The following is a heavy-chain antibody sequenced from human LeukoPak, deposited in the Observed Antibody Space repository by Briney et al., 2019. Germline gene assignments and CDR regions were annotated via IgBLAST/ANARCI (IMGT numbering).Heavy chain of an antibody. V-gene: IGHV4-59*10. D-gene: IGHD3-10*01. Sequence: SETLSLTCAVYGGSFSGYYWSWIRQPAGKGLEWIGRIHTSGSTNCNPSLKSRVTMSVDTSKNLFSLKLTSVTAADTAVYYCARFVYGSGFDYWGQGTLVTVSS. CDR3: ARFVYGSGFDY. J-gene: IGHJ4*02. CDR2: IHTSGST. CDR1: GGSFSGYY.